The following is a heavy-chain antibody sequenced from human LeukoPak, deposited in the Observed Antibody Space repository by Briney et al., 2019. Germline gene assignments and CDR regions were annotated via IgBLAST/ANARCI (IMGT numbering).Heavy chain of an antibody. J-gene: IGHJ4*02. CDR1: GFIFRSYW. CDR2: IKQDGSEE. V-gene: IGHV3-7*01. CDR3: ARDNYYDSSGYYYVTPDY. Sequence: PGGWLRLSCAASGFIFRSYWMSWVRQAPGKGLEWVANIKQDGSEENYVDSVRGRFTISRDNAKKSLYLQMNSLRAEDTAVYYCARDNYYDSSGYYYVTPDYWGQGTLVTVSS. D-gene: IGHD3-22*01.